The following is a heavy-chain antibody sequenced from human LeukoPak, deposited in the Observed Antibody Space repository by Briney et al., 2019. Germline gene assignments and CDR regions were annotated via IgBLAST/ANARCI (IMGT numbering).Heavy chain of an antibody. J-gene: IGHJ6*02. D-gene: IGHD3-9*01. V-gene: IGHV3-30*02. Sequence: GGSLRLSCSASEFTFSNYGINWVRQAPGKGLEWVAGTWYDGGSTHYADSEKGRFTISRDNSKNTLSLQMNSLRAEDTAIYYCAEGRGQYFDWLPPLLLWGLDVWGQGTTVTVSS. CDR3: AEGRGQYFDWLPPLLLWGLDV. CDR2: TWYDGGST. CDR1: EFTFSNYG.